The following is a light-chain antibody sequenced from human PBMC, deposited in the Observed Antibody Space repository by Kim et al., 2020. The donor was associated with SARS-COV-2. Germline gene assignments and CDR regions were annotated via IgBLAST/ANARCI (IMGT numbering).Light chain of an antibody. V-gene: IGLV6-57*04. J-gene: IGLJ2*01. CDR3: QSYDDNIPR. Sequence: NFMLTQPHSVSESPGKTVTISCTRSSGSIASNYVQWYQQRPGSVPTILIYEDNQRSSGVSDRFSGFIDRSSNSASLSISGLKTEDEADYYCQSYDDNIPRFGGGTQLAVL. CDR1: SGSIASNY. CDR2: EDN.